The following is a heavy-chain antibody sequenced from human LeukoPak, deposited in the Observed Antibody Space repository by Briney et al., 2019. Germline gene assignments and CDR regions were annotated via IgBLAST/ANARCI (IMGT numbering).Heavy chain of an antibody. CDR2: LGVSVSGYGGST. CDR1: GFTFSRYA. V-gene: IGHV3-23*01. Sequence: GGSLRLSCAASGFTFSRYAMSWVRQAPGKGLEWDSALGVSVSGYGGSTYYADSVKGRFTISRDNSKNTLYLQMNSLRAEDTAVYYCAKGLSSGWYDIADYWGQGTLVTVSS. D-gene: IGHD6-19*01. J-gene: IGHJ4*02. CDR3: AKGLSSGWYDIADY.